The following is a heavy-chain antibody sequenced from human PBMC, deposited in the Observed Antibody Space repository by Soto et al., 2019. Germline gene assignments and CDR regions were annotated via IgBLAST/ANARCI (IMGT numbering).Heavy chain of an antibody. D-gene: IGHD3-10*01. V-gene: IGHV3-23*01. Sequence: VGSLRISCASSVCTFSRYAMTCVRQPPGKGLESVPLITGAGTTYYADSVKGRFTISRDNLKNTLYLQMNTLRADDTALYYCAKGSRPLAGYFEYWGQGALVSVSS. CDR3: AKGSRPLAGYFEY. J-gene: IGHJ4*02. CDR1: VCTFSRYA. CDR2: ITGAGTT.